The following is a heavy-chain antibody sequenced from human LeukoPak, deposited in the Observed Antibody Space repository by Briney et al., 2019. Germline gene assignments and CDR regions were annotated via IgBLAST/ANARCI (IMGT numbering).Heavy chain of an antibody. CDR1: GFTFSSYA. Sequence: GGSLRLSCAASGFTFSSYAMHWVRQAPGKGLEWVAVISYDGSNKYYADSVKGRFTISRDNSKTTLYLQMNSLRAEDTAVYYCATRAYGGYEPYYFDYWGRGTLVTVSS. J-gene: IGHJ4*02. CDR3: ATRAYGGYEPYYFDY. D-gene: IGHD5-12*01. V-gene: IGHV3-30-3*01. CDR2: ISYDGSNK.